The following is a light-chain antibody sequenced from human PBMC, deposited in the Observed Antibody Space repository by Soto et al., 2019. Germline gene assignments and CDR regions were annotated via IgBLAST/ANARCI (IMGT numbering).Light chain of an antibody. J-gene: IGLJ2*01. V-gene: IGLV1-40*01. CDR2: GNS. CDR3: QSYDSSLSGVV. Sequence: QSVLTQPPSVSGAPGQRVTISCTGSSSNIGAGYDVHWYQHLPGTAPKLLIYGNSNRPSGVPDRFSGSKSGTSASLAIPGLQAEDDADYYCQSYDSSLSGVVFGGGTKVTVL. CDR1: SSNIGAGYD.